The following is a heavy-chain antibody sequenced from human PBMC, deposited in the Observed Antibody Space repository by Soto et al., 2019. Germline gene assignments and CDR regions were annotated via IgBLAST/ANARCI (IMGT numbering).Heavy chain of an antibody. J-gene: IGHJ4*02. Sequence: GGSLRLSCEASGFTFSNAWINWVRQAPGKGLEWVGRIKSKTDGGTTDYAAPVKGRFTISRDDSKNTLYLQMNSLKTEDTAVYYCTTQGYDFWSGYYAPVFDYWGQGTLVTVSS. V-gene: IGHV3-15*07. D-gene: IGHD3-3*01. CDR2: IKSKTDGGTT. CDR3: TTQGYDFWSGYYAPVFDY. CDR1: GFTFSNAW.